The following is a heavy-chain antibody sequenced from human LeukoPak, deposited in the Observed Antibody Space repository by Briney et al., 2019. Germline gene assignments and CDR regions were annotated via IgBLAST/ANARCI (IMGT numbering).Heavy chain of an antibody. CDR3: ARLGGHYDILTGSYINWFDP. J-gene: IGHJ5*02. D-gene: IGHD3-9*01. CDR2: IYPGDSDT. Sequence: GESLKISCKGSGYSFTSYWIGWVRQMPGKGLEWMGIIYPGDSDTRYSPSFQGQVTISADKSISTAYLQWSSLKASDTAMYYCARLGGHYDILTGSYINWFDPWGQGTLVTVSS. CDR1: GYSFTSYW. V-gene: IGHV5-51*01.